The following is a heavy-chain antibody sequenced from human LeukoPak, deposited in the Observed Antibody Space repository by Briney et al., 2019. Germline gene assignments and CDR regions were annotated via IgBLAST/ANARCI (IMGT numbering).Heavy chain of an antibody. CDR3: ARGGGSGSYYKLGNYYYYGMDV. CDR2: INHSGST. Sequence: SSETLSLTCAVYGGSFSGYYWSWLRQPPGKGLEWIGEINHSGSTNHNPSRKSRATISVDRSKNQFSLQLISVTAADTAVYYCARGGGSGSYYKLGNYYYYGMDVWGQGTTVTGPS. V-gene: IGHV4-34*04. D-gene: IGHD3-10*01. CDR1: GGSFSGYY. J-gene: IGHJ6*01.